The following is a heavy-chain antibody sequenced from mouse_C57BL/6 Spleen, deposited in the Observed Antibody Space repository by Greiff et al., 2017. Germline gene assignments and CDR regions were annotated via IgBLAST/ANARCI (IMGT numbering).Heavy chain of an antibody. CDR2: ISNGGGST. J-gene: IGHJ2*01. CDR1: GFTFSDYY. CDR3: ARHGSSYRYFDY. Sequence: EVQRVESGGGLVQPGGSLKLSCAASGFTFSDYYMYWVRQTPEKRLEWVAYISNGGGSTYYPDTVKGRFTISRDNAKNTLYLQMSRLKSEDTAMYYCARHGSSYRYFDYWGQGTTLTVSS. D-gene: IGHD1-1*01. V-gene: IGHV5-12*01.